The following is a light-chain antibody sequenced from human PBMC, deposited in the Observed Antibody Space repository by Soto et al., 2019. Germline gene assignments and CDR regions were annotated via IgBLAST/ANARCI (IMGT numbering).Light chain of an antibody. J-gene: IGLJ1*01. V-gene: IGLV3-21*02. CDR1: NLRSKS. Sequence: SYELTQPTSVSVAPGQTARITRGGDNLRSKSVHGYQQKPGPAPVLVVYDDSDRLSGILGRFSGSNSGTTATLTISRVGAGDEADYCCQVWDDDSDHHVFGTGTKVTVL. CDR3: QVWDDDSDHHV. CDR2: DDS.